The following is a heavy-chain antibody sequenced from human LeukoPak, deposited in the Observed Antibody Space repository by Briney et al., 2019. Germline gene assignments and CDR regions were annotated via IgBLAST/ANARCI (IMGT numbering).Heavy chain of an antibody. CDR2: INPNSGGT. CDR1: GYTFSGYY. Sequence: ASVKVSCKASGYTFSGYYMHWVRQAPGQGLEWMGWINPNSGGTKYAQKFQGRVTMTRDTSISTAYMEVSRLRSEDTAVYYCATGTSKVRFLEWFDAFDIWGQGTMVTVSS. D-gene: IGHD3-3*01. CDR3: ATGTSKVRFLEWFDAFDI. J-gene: IGHJ3*02. V-gene: IGHV1-2*02.